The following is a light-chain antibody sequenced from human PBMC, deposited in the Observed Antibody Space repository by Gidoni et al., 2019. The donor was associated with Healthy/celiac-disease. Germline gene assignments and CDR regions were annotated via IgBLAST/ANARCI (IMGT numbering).Light chain of an antibody. CDR3: QKYNSAGT. V-gene: IGKV1-27*01. J-gene: IGKJ1*01. Sequence: DIQMTQSPSSLSASVGDRVTIPCRASQGISNYFAWYQQKPGKVPKLLIYAASTLQSGVPSRFSGSGSGTDFTLTISSLQPEDVATYYCQKYNSAGTFGQGTKVEIK. CDR2: AAS. CDR1: QGISNY.